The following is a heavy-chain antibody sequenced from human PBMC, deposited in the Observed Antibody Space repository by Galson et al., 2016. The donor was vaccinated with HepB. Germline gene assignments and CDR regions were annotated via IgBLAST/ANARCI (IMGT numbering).Heavy chain of an antibody. CDR1: GFTFSNFW. V-gene: IGHV3-7*03. D-gene: IGHD6-13*01. Sequence: SLRLSCAASGFTFSNFWMTWVRQAPGKGLEWVANIKQDGTEKYYVDSVKGRFTISRDNAKNSLYLQMNSLRAEDTAVYYCARDIRSSTWDKTGYYYGMDVWGQGTTVTVSS. CDR3: ARDIRSSTWDKTGYYYGMDV. CDR2: IKQDGTEK. J-gene: IGHJ6*02.